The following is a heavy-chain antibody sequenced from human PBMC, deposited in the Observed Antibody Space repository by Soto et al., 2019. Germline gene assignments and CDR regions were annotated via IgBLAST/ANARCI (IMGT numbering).Heavy chain of an antibody. D-gene: IGHD2-2*01. J-gene: IGHJ5*02. CDR3: ARGRVVVPAAVMFNCLDP. Sequence: PSETLSLTCALSGAPITWGDDSWNWIRQPPGKGLEWIGYIFHGGSTYYNPSLRSRVTISVDRSRTQFSLKMSSVTAADTAVYYCARGRVVVPAAVMFNCLDPWGQGALVTVSS. CDR2: IFHGGST. CDR1: GAPITWGDDS. V-gene: IGHV4-30-2*01.